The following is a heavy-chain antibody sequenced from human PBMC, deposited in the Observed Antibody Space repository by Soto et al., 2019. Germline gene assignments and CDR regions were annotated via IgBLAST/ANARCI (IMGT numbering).Heavy chain of an antibody. CDR3: ARARGYSYGDQYFDY. V-gene: IGHV1-69*01. D-gene: IGHD5-18*01. J-gene: IGHJ4*02. Sequence: VQLVQSGAEVKKPGSSVKVSCKASGGTFSNYALSWVRQAPGQGLEWMGGIIPIFGTSNYAQKFQGRVTINEDESTNTAYMELSSLRSEDTAVYYCARARGYSYGDQYFDYWGQGTLVTVSS. CDR1: GGTFSNYA. CDR2: IIPIFGTS.